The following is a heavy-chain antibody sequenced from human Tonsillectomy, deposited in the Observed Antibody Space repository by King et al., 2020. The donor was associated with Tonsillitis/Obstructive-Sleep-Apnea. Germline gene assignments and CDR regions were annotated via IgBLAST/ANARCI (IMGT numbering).Heavy chain of an antibody. V-gene: IGHV3-15*07. CDR3: NTNGQYCSSTSCYHFDY. Sequence: VQLVESGGGLVKPGGSLRLSCAASGFTFSNAWMNWVRQAPGKGLEWVGRIKSKTDGGTTDYAAPVKGRFTISRDDSKNTLYLQMNSLKTEDTAGYYCNTNGQYCSSTSCYHFDYWGQGTLVTVSS. J-gene: IGHJ4*02. CDR2: IKSKTDGGTT. D-gene: IGHD2-2*01. CDR1: GFTFSNAW.